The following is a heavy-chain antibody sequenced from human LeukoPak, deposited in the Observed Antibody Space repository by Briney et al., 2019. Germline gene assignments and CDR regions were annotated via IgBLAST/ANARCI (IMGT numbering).Heavy chain of an antibody. CDR1: GASISSYY. J-gene: IGHJ3*02. D-gene: IGHD6-19*01. CDR2: IYYSGST. V-gene: IGHV4-59*01. CDR3: AREKGSSGWRLHDAFDI. Sequence: SETLSLTCTVSGASISSYYWSWIRQPPGTGLEWIGYIYYSGSTNYNPSLKSRVTISVDTSKNQFSLKLSSVTAADTAVYYCAREKGSSGWRLHDAFDIWGQGTMVTVSS.